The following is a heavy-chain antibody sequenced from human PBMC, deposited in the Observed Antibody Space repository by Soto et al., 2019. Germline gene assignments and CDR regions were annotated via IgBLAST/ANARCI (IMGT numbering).Heavy chain of an antibody. J-gene: IGHJ2*01. Sequence: QVQLVQSGAEVKKPGSSVKVSCKASGGTFSSYTISWVRQAPGQGLEWMGRIIPILGIANYAQKFQGRVTITAXXSXSXXDMELSSLRSEDTAVYYWARWLTYGSGSIRARFDLWGRGTLVTVSS. CDR3: ARWLTYGSGSIRARFDL. D-gene: IGHD3-10*01. CDR1: GGTFSSYT. CDR2: IIPILGIA. V-gene: IGHV1-69*02.